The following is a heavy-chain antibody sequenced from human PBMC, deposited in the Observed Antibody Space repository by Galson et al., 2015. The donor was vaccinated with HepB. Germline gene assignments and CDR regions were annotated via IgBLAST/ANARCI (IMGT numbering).Heavy chain of an antibody. CDR1: GGSFSTYY. D-gene: IGHD3-3*01. J-gene: IGHJ5*02. V-gene: IGHV4-34*01. CDR3: ARAVYYDFWNGFGP. CDR2: INHSGST. Sequence: TLSLTCTVSGGSFSTYYWSWIRQPPGKGLEWIGEINHSGSTNYNPSLKSRVTISVDTSKNRFSLKLSSVTAADTAVYYCARAVYYDFWNGFGPWGQGTLVTVSS.